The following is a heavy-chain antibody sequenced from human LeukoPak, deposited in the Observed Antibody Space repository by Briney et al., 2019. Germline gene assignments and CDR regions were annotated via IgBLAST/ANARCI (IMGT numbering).Heavy chain of an antibody. CDR3: ARGGGAAAASTDWY. D-gene: IGHD6-13*01. CDR2: ISSSGSTI. Sequence: PGGSLRLSCAASGFTFSSYEMHWVRQAPGKGLEWVSYISSSGSTIYYADSVKGRFTISRDNAKNSLYLQMNSLRAEDTAVYYCARGGGAAAASTDWYWGQGTLVTVSS. CDR1: GFTFSSYE. J-gene: IGHJ4*02. V-gene: IGHV3-48*03.